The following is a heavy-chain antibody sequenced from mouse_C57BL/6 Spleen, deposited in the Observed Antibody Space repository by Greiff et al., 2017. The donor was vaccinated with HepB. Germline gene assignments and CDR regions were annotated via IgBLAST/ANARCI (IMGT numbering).Heavy chain of an antibody. V-gene: IGHV1-72*01. D-gene: IGHD2-1*01. CDR3: ARDYGNSGNFDY. J-gene: IGHJ2*01. CDR2: IDPNSGGT. Sequence: QVQLQQPGAELVKPGASVKLSCKASGYTFTSYWMHWVKQRPGRGLEWIGRIDPNSGGTKYNEKFKSKATLTVDKPSSTAYRQRSSLTSEDSAVYYCARDYGNSGNFDYWGQGTTLTVSS. CDR1: GYTFTSYW.